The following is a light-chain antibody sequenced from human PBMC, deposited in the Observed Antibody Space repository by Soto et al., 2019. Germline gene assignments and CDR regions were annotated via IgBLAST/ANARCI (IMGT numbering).Light chain of an antibody. V-gene: IGKV3-20*01. CDR2: GAS. CDR1: QSVSSSY. J-gene: IGKJ4*01. Sequence: EIVLTQSPATLSLSPGERATLSCRASQSVSSSYLAWYQQKPGQAPRLLIYGASSRATGIPDRFSGSGSGTDFTLTISRLEPEDFAVYYCQQSGSSPLTFGGGTKV. CDR3: QQSGSSPLT.